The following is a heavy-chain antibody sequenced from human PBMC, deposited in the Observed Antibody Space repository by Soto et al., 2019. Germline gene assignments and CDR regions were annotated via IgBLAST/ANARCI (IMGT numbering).Heavy chain of an antibody. Sequence: QGQLQESGPGLVKPSETLSLTCTVSGDSISTYNWGWIRQPPGKGLEWIGCIYYSGVTNYNPSLKSRVTISVYTPKNQLSLKLNSVTAADTAVYYCARVAADIASWLDPWGQGTLVTVSS. J-gene: IGHJ5*02. CDR2: IYYSGVT. D-gene: IGHD5-12*01. CDR3: ARVAADIASWLDP. V-gene: IGHV4-59*01. CDR1: GDSISTYN.